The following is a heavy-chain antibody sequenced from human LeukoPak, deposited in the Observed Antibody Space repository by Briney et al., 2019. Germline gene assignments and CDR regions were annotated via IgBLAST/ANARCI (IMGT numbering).Heavy chain of an antibody. V-gene: IGHV4-34*01. Sequence: SETLSLTCAVYGGSFSGYYWSWIRQPPGKGLEWIGEINHSGSTNYNPSLKSRVTISVDTSKNQFSLKLSSVTAADTAVYYCARDGAYSGLYYYYYMDVWGKGTTVTVSS. D-gene: IGHD1-26*01. CDR2: INHSGST. CDR1: GGSFSGYY. CDR3: ARDGAYSGLYYYYYMDV. J-gene: IGHJ6*03.